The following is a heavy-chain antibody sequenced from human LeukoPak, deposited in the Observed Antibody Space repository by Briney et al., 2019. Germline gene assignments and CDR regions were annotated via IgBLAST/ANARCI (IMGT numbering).Heavy chain of an antibody. CDR3: ASYGGKDPNNYYYYYGMDV. CDR2: ISGSGGST. CDR1: GFTFSSYA. D-gene: IGHD4-23*01. V-gene: IGHV3-23*01. J-gene: IGHJ6*02. Sequence: PGGSLRLSCAASGFTFSSYAMSWVRQAPGKGLEWVSAISGSGGSTYYADSVKGRFTISRDNSKNTLYLQMNSLRAEDTAVYYCASYGGKDPNNYYYYYGMDVWGQGTTVTVSS.